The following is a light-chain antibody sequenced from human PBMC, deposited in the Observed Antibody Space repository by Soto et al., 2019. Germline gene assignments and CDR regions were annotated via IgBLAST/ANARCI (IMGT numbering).Light chain of an antibody. Sequence: IQMTQSPPSLPASVGDRVTIACRASQDIRNDLGWYQQKPGKAPKYLIYAASSLQSGVPSRFSGSGSGTDFILTISSLQPEDFATYYCLQDYNYPRTFGQGTKVDIK. J-gene: IGKJ1*01. V-gene: IGKV1-6*01. CDR1: QDIRND. CDR2: AAS. CDR3: LQDYNYPRT.